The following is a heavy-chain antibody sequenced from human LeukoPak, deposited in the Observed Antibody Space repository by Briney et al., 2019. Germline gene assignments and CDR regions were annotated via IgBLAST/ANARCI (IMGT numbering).Heavy chain of an antibody. J-gene: IGHJ4*02. Sequence: PGGSLRLSCAASGFTFSDYYMSWIRQAPGKGLEWVSYISSSGSTIYYADSVKGRFTISRDNAKNSLYLQMNSLRAEDTAVYYCARDLTYYDILTGPAGFDYWGQGTLVTVSS. CDR1: GFTFSDYY. D-gene: IGHD3-9*01. V-gene: IGHV3-11*04. CDR2: ISSSGSTI. CDR3: ARDLTYYDILTGPAGFDY.